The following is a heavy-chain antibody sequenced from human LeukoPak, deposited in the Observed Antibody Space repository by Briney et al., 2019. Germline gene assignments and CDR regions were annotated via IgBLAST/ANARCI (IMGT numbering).Heavy chain of an antibody. CDR1: GYTFTSYD. CDR3: ARGRITFGGVIVIQYFDY. Sequence: ASVKVSCKASGYTFTSYDINWVRQATGQGLEWMGWMNPNSGNTGYAQKFQGRVTMTTNTSISTAYMELSSLRSEDTAVYYCARGRITFGGVIVIQYFDYWGQGTLVTVSS. V-gene: IGHV1-8*01. CDR2: MNPNSGNT. D-gene: IGHD3-16*02. J-gene: IGHJ4*02.